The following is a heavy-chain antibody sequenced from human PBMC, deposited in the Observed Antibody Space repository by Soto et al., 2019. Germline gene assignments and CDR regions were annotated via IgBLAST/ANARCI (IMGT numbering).Heavy chain of an antibody. J-gene: IGHJ5*02. V-gene: IGHV1-8*01. CDR1: GYTFTSYD. CDR2: MNPNSGNT. D-gene: IGHD3-3*01. Sequence: QVQLVQSGAEVKKPGASVKVSCKASGYTFTSYDINWVRQATGQGLEWMGWMNPNSGNTGYAQKFQGRVTMTRNTSISTAYMELSSLRSEDTAVYYCARGLPGFLEWFTWFDPWGQGTLVTVSS. CDR3: ARGLPGFLEWFTWFDP.